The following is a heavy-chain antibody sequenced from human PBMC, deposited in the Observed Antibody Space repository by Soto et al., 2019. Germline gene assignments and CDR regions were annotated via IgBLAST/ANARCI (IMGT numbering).Heavy chain of an antibody. CDR2: INPSGGRT. CDR3: ARAGENYGSGTFSPPLRYYFNS. D-gene: IGHD3-10*01. Sequence: QVQLVQSGTEVKKPGASVNVSCKASGYTFTTHYMHWVRQAPGQGLEWMGIINPSGGRTTYALKFQGRVTMTSGTSTNTVYVELTSLRSEDTAIYFCARAGENYGSGTFSPPLRYYFNSWGQGTLVTVSS. V-gene: IGHV1-46*01. J-gene: IGHJ4*02. CDR1: GYTFTTHY.